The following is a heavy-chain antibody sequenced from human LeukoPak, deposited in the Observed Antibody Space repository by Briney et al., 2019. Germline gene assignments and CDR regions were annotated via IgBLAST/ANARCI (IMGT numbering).Heavy chain of an antibody. CDR2: ISYDGSNK. D-gene: IGHD3-10*01. Sequence: LTGGSLRLSCAASGFTFSSYGMHWVRQAPGKGLEWVAVISYDGSNKYYADSVMGRFTISRDNSKNALYLQMNSLRDEDTAVYYCARGRYYGDYWGQGTLVTVSS. CDR1: GFTFSSYG. J-gene: IGHJ4*02. V-gene: IGHV3-30*03. CDR3: ARGRYYGDY.